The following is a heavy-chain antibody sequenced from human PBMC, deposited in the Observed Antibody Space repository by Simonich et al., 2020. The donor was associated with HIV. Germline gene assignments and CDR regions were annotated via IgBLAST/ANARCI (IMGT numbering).Heavy chain of an antibody. Sequence: QVRLVESGGGVVQPGRSLRLSCAASGFTFSNYGMHWVRQAPGKGLGGGEFIWYDGSNKSYADSLKGRFTISRDNSKNTLYLQMNSLRAEDTAVYYCALALDEYSSGWYYEFDYWGQGTLVTVSA. CDR1: GFTFSNYG. J-gene: IGHJ4*02. V-gene: IGHV3-33*01. D-gene: IGHD6-19*01. CDR2: IWYDGSNK. CDR3: ALALDEYSSGWYYEFDY.